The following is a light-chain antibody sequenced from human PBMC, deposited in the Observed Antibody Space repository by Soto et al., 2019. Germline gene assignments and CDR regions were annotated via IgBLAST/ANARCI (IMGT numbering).Light chain of an antibody. CDR1: QSTSTW. CDR3: QQDITYPYA. V-gene: IGKV1-5*03. J-gene: IGKJ1*01. Sequence: DIQMTQSPSTLSASVGDRVTITCRASQSTSTWLAWYQQRPGKTPKLLISEASKLESGVPSRFSGSGSGTEFTLTISSLQPDDFATYYCQQDITYPYAFGQGNKVEIK. CDR2: EAS.